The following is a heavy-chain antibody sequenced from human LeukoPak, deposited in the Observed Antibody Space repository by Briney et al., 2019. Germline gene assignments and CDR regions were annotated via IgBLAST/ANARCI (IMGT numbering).Heavy chain of an antibody. CDR1: GITLSNYG. J-gene: IGHJ4*02. V-gene: IGHV3-23*01. CDR3: AKRGVVIRVILVGFHKEAYYFDT. D-gene: IGHD3-22*01. CDR2: ISDSGGRT. Sequence: GGSLRLSCPVSGITLSNYGMSWVRQAAGKGLEWVAGISDSGGRTNYADSVKGRSTISRDNPKNTIYLQMNSLRAEDTAVYFCAKRGVVIRVILVGFHKEAYYFDTWGQGALVTVSS.